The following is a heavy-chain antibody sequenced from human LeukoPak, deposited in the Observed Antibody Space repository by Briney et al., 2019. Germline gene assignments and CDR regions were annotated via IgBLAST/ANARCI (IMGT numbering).Heavy chain of an antibody. CDR2: VHYSGNT. CDR3: ARVKGGPHIDY. J-gene: IGHJ4*02. Sequence: SETLSLTCTVSGGSIIDYNWSWIRQPPGKGLEWIGYVHYSGNTNYNPSLKSRVTISVDRSKNQFSLKLSSVTAADTAVYYCARVKGGPHIDYWGQGTLVTVSS. D-gene: IGHD3-16*01. V-gene: IGHV4-59*12. CDR1: GGSIIDYN.